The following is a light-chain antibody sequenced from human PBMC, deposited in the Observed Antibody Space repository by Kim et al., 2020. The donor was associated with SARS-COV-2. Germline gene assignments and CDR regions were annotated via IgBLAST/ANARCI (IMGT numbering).Light chain of an antibody. Sequence: ETVLTQSPPTLSVSSGERATLSCRASQSVTTNLAWYQQKPGQAPRLLIYGAYIRATGTPDRFSGSGSGTEFTLTISSLHSEDFAVYYCQQYSDWWTFGQGTKVDIK. V-gene: IGKV3-15*01. CDR3: QQYSDWWT. J-gene: IGKJ1*01. CDR1: QSVTTN. CDR2: GAY.